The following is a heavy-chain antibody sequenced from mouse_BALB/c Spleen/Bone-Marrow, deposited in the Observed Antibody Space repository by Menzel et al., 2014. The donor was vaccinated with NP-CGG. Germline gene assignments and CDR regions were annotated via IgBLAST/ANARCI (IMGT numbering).Heavy chain of an antibody. CDR3: ARINYGSRRYWYFDV. CDR1: GFSLTTYG. CDR2: IWSGGST. V-gene: IGHV2-2*02. Sequence: VQLQQSGPGLVQPSQSLSITCTVSGFSLTTYGVHWVRQSPGKGLEWLGVIWSGGSTDYNAAFISRLSISKDNSKSQVFFKMNSLQANDTAIYYCARINYGSRRYWYFDVWGAGTTVTFSS. J-gene: IGHJ1*01. D-gene: IGHD1-1*01.